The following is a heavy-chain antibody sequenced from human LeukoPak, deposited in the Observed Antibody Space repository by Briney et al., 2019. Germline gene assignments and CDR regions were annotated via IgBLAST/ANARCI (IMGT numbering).Heavy chain of an antibody. V-gene: IGHV3-33*06. CDR3: AKEGYYGSGSYYMDV. CDR1: GFTFSSYG. J-gene: IGHJ6*03. Sequence: PGGSLRLSCAASGFTFSSYGMHWVRQAPGKGLEWVAVIWYDGSNKYYADSVKDRFTISRDNSKNTLYLQMNSLRAEDTAVYYCAKEGYYGSGSYYMDVWGKGTTVTVSS. CDR2: IWYDGSNK. D-gene: IGHD3-10*01.